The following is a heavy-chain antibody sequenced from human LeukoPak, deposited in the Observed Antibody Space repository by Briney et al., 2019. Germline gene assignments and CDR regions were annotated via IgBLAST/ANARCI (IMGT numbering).Heavy chain of an antibody. CDR1: GFTFSSYS. D-gene: IGHD6-13*01. J-gene: IGHJ4*02. V-gene: IGHV3-21*01. CDR2: ISSSSSYI. CDR3: ARAGSSWYYFDY. Sequence: PGGSLRLSCAASGFTFSSYSMNWVRQAPGKGLEWVSSISSSSSYIYYADSVKGRFTISRDNAKNSLYLQMNSLRAEDTAVYYCARAGSSWYYFDYWGQGTLLTVSS.